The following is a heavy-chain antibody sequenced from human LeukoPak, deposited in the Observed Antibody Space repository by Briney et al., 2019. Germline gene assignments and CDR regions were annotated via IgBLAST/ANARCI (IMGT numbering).Heavy chain of an antibody. V-gene: IGHV3-21*01. Sequence: ASVKVSCKASGYTFSSYSMNWVRQAPGKGLEWVSSISSSSSYIYYADSVKGRFTISRDNAKNSLYLQMNSLRAEDTAVYYCARGPVAGTGIHDYWGQGTLVTVSS. J-gene: IGHJ4*02. CDR1: GYTFSSYS. D-gene: IGHD6-19*01. CDR2: ISSSSSYI. CDR3: ARGPVAGTGIHDY.